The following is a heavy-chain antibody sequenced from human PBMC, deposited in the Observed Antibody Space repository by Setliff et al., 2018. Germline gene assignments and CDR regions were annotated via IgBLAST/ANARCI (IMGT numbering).Heavy chain of an antibody. Sequence: GGSLRLSCVASGFTLSTYAMSWVRQAPGKGLEWVSVISDSGGSTYYADSVKGRFTISRDNSKNTLYRQMLSLRAEDTAVYYCAKGGSTSCYTEADYWGQGTLVTVSS. CDR1: GFTLSTYA. CDR2: ISDSGGST. V-gene: IGHV3-23*01. J-gene: IGHJ4*02. D-gene: IGHD2-2*02. CDR3: AKGGSTSCYTEADY.